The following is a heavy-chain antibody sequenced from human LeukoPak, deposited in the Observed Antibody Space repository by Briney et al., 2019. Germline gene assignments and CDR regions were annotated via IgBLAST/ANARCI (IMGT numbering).Heavy chain of an antibody. CDR1: GGSLSSGGYY. CDR3: ASTVRVSGASLIDY. CDR2: IYYSGST. V-gene: IGHV4-31*03. J-gene: IGHJ4*02. Sequence: SQTLSLTCTVSGGSLSSGGYYWSWLRQHPGKGLEWIGYIYYSGSTYYNPSLKSRVTISVDTSKNQFSLKLSSVTAADTAVYYCASTVRVSGASLIDYWGQGTLVTVFS. D-gene: IGHD2-15*01.